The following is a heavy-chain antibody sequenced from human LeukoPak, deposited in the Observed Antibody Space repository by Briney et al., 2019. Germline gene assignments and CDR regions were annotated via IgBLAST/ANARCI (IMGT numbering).Heavy chain of an antibody. V-gene: IGHV3-15*07. CDR2: IKSKTDGGTT. CDR1: GFSFSSAW. Sequence: TGGSLRLSCAASGFSFSSAWMNWVRQVPGKGLEWVGRIKSKTDGGTTDYAAPVKGRFTISRDDSKNTLYLQLSSLKSEDTAVYYCTTGLSWLVLYWGQGTLVTVSS. CDR3: TTGLSWLVLY. D-gene: IGHD6-19*01. J-gene: IGHJ4*02.